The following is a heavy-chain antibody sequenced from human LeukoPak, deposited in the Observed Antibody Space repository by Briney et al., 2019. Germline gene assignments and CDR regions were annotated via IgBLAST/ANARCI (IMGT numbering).Heavy chain of an antibody. D-gene: IGHD3-10*01. V-gene: IGHV4-59*01. Sequence: PSETLSLTCTVSGDSMTSDYWTWIRQPPGKGLEWFGYVYHSGTSFYNPALKSRLTISIDTSKKQFSLNVISVTTADTALYFCARDRGIGYGPSDLDSWGPGVLVTVSS. CDR3: ARDRGIGYGPSDLDS. CDR1: GDSMTSDY. CDR2: VYHSGTS. J-gene: IGHJ4*02.